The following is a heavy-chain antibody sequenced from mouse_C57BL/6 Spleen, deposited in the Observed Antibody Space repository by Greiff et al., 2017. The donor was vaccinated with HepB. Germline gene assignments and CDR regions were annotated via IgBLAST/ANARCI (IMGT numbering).Heavy chain of an antibody. Sequence: QVQLQQSGAELVKPGASVKISCKASGYAFSSYWMNWVKQRPGKGLEWIGQIYPGDGDTNYNGKFKGKATLTADKSSSTAYMQLSSLTSEDSAVYFCARSGYYGSSYYYFDYWGQGTTLTVSS. D-gene: IGHD1-1*01. CDR1: GYAFSSYW. J-gene: IGHJ2*01. V-gene: IGHV1-80*01. CDR2: IYPGDGDT. CDR3: ARSGYYGSSYYYFDY.